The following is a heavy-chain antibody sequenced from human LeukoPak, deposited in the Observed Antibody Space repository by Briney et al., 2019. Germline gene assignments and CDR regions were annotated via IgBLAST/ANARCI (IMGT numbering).Heavy chain of an antibody. V-gene: IGHV4-38-2*02. CDR2: IYHTSST. Sequence: TSSETLSLTCTVSGYSISSGYYWAWIRQTPGKGLERIGSIYHTSSTYRNPFLRSRVTISVDTSNNQFSLKLSSLTAADSAVYYCARGSSRYQLLRWFDPWGQGTLVTVSS. D-gene: IGHD2-2*01. CDR1: GYSISSGYY. J-gene: IGHJ5*02. CDR3: ARGSSRYQLLRWFDP.